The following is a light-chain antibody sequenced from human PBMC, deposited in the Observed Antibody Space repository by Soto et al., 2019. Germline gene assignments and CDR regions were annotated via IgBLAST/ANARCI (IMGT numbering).Light chain of an antibody. V-gene: IGLV2-23*01. CDR2: EAS. Sequence: QSALTQPASVSGSPGQSITISCTGTSSDLGNHNLVSWYQQYPGKAPTLMIYEASQRPSGVSHRFSGSKSGNTASLTISGLQTEDERNYYCCSYAGRSTWVFGGGTKLTVL. CDR1: SSDLGNHNL. CDR3: CSYAGRSTWV. J-gene: IGLJ3*02.